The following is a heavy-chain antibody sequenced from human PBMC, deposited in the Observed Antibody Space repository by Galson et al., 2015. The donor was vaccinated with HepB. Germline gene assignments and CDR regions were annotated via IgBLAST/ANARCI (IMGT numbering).Heavy chain of an antibody. V-gene: IGHV3-23*01. Sequence: SLRLSCAASGFPFRSYAMSWVRQAPGKGLEWVSAISGSGGSTYYADSVKGRFTISRDNSKNTLYLQMNSLRAEDTAVYYCAKDLVTGSLAVAGYFDYWGQGTLVTVSS. CDR3: AKDLVTGSLAVAGYFDY. CDR2: ISGSGGST. J-gene: IGHJ4*02. D-gene: IGHD6-19*01. CDR1: GFPFRSYA.